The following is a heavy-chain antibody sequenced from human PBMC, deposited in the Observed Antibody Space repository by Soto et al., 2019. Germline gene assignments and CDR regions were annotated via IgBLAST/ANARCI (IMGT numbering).Heavy chain of an antibody. J-gene: IGHJ4*02. D-gene: IGHD6-19*01. V-gene: IGHV2-5*02. Sequence: SGPTLVNPTQALTLACTFSGFSLSTSGVGVGWIRQPPGKALEWLALIYWDDDKRYSPSLKTRLTISKDTSKNQVVLTMTNMDPVDTATYYCARIRNTRGSGWYYFDYWGQGTLVTV. CDR3: ARIRNTRGSGWYYFDY. CDR1: GFSLSTSGVG. CDR2: IYWDDDK.